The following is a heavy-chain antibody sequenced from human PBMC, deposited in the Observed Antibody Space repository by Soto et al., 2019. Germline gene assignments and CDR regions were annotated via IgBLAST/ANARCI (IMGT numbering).Heavy chain of an antibody. D-gene: IGHD3-22*01. Sequence: PSETLSLTCTVYGESFSGYIWTWIRQTPEKGQQWIGQINHSGSASYNPSLKSRVTISVHTSNNQFYLQLGSVTAADTDVYYWARDRSGLCYPSFFAYGGEGILGTVSS. V-gene: IGHV4-34*01. J-gene: IGHJ4*02. CDR3: ARDRSGLCYPSFFAY. CDR2: INHSGSA. CDR1: GESFSGYI.